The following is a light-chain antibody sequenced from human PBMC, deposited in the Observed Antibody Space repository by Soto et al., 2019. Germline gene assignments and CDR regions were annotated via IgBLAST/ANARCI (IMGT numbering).Light chain of an antibody. CDR1: QSVASIN. J-gene: IGKJ1*01. V-gene: IGKV3-20*01. CDR2: GAS. CDR3: QHFGNSLWT. Sequence: EILLTQSPGTLSLSPGERATLSCRASQSVASINLAWYQQKSGQAPRLLIYGASSRAIHTPDRFSGSGSGTDFTLTISGLEPEDFAVYYCQHFGNSLWTFGQGTKVDIK.